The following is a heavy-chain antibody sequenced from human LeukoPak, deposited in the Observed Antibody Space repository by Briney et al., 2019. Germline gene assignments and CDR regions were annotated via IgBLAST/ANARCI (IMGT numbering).Heavy chain of an antibody. CDR2: ISSSSNTI. Sequence: GGSLRLSCAASGFTFSTYTMNWVRQAPGKGLEWLSHISSSSNTIYYADSVKGRFIISRDNAKNSLYLQMNSLRAEDTAVYYCARPMFYGSGSDVFDYWGQGTLVTVSS. J-gene: IGHJ4*02. CDR3: ARPMFYGSGSDVFDY. D-gene: IGHD3-10*01. CDR1: GFTFSTYT. V-gene: IGHV3-48*01.